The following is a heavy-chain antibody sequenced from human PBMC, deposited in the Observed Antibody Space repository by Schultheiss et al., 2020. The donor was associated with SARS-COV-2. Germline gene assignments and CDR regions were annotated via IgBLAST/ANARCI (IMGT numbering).Heavy chain of an antibody. D-gene: IGHD4-17*01. J-gene: IGHJ4*02. CDR3: AKDGDNHHYIDY. Sequence: SETLSLTCSVSDYSINSDNYWAWIRQPPGKGLEWIASMYHSGSTYYNPSLKSRVTISVDTSNNRFSLSPNSVTAADTAIYYCAKDGDNHHYIDYWGQGTLVTVSS. CDR1: DYSINSDNY. CDR2: MYHSGST. V-gene: IGHV4-38-2*02.